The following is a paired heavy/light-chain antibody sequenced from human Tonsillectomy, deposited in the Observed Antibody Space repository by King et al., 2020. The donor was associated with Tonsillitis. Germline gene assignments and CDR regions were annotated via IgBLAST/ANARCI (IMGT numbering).Light chain of an antibody. Sequence: QSALTQPPSEAGVPGQRVIIPCTGSSSNLGAGYDVHWYQQLPGTAPKLLIYGNNNRPSGIPDRFSGSKSDTSASLAINGLQADDEAVYYCQSYDSGLRASVFGGGTKLTV. CDR3: QSYDSGLRASV. CDR2: GNN. V-gene: IGLV1-40*01. CDR1: SSNLGAGYD. J-gene: IGLJ2*01.
Heavy chain of an antibody. V-gene: IGHV4-61*02. D-gene: IGHD3-3*01. CDR2: VYASGST. Sequence: QVQLEESGPGLVKPSQTLSLTCTVSGGSISSGFYYWSWIRQPAGKAPEWIGRVYASGSTNYNSSLKSRVSMSVDTPRNQFSLKITSVTAEDTAVYYCAREGNDYWSGYHSLDYWGQGILVTVSS. J-gene: IGHJ4*02. CDR3: AREGNDYWSGYHSLDY. CDR1: GGSISSGFYY.